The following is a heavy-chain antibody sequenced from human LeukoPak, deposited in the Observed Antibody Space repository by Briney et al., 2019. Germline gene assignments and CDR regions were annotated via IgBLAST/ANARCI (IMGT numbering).Heavy chain of an antibody. CDR1: EYTFTSNY. J-gene: IGHJ5*02. CDR3: ARAGIPGYCTNVTCSNWLDP. V-gene: IGHV1-46*01. Sequence: ASVKVSCKAFEYTFTSNYMHWVRQAPGQGPEWMGVISPSGGSTTYAQKFQGRVTLTRDMSTSTDYLDLSSLRSEDTAVYYCARAGIPGYCTNVTCSNWLDPWGQGTLVTVSS. D-gene: IGHD2-8*01. CDR2: ISPSGGST.